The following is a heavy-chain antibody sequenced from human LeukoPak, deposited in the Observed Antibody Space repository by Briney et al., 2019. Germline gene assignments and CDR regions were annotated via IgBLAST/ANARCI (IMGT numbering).Heavy chain of an antibody. Sequence: TGGSLRLSCAASGSTFSDYYMSWIRQAPGKGLEWIAYISSSGSSIQYAESVRGRFTISRDNAKTSLYLQMNSLRAEDTSVYYCARSPQWELPDYWGQGTLVTVSS. CDR2: ISSSGSSI. CDR1: GSTFSDYY. CDR3: ARSPQWELPDY. V-gene: IGHV3-11*04. J-gene: IGHJ4*02. D-gene: IGHD1-26*01.